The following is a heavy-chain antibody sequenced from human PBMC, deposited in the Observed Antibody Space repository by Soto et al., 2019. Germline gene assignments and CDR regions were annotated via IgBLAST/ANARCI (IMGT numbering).Heavy chain of an antibody. CDR1: GYTFTSYG. J-gene: IGHJ4*02. D-gene: IGHD6-19*01. Sequence: ASVKVSCKASGYTFTSYGISWVRQATGQGLEWMGWISPNNGNTDYAQKLQGRVTMTRNTSTSTAYMELSSLRSEDTAVYYCARERTVVGNDYWGQGTLVTVSS. V-gene: IGHV1-8*02. CDR3: ARERTVVGNDY. CDR2: ISPNNGNT.